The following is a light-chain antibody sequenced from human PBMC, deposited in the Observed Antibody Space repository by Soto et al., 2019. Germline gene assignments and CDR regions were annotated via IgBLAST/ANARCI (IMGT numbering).Light chain of an antibody. V-gene: IGLV2-14*01. CDR2: DVS. J-gene: IGLJ2*01. CDR1: SSDVGGYNY. CDR3: SSYTSTSAVV. Sequence: QSVLTQPASVSGSPGQSMTISCTGTSSDVGGYNYVSWYQQHPGKAPKLMIYDVSNRPSGVSNRFSGSKSDNTASLAISGLQAEDEADYYCSSYTSTSAVVFGGGTKVTVL.